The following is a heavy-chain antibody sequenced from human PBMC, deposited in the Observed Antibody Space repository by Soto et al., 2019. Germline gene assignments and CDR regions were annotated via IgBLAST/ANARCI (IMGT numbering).Heavy chain of an antibody. J-gene: IGHJ6*02. CDR2: INHSGST. D-gene: IGHD6-19*01. CDR1: GGSFSGYY. Sequence: QVQLQQWGAGLLKPSETLSLTCAVYGGSFSGYYWSWIRQPPGKGLEWIGEINHSGSTNYNPSLKVRVPISVDTSKDQFSRKLSSVTGADTAVYYCARGGGYSSGWYENYYCYGMDVWGQGTTVTVSS. V-gene: IGHV4-34*01. CDR3: ARGGGYSSGWYENYYCYGMDV.